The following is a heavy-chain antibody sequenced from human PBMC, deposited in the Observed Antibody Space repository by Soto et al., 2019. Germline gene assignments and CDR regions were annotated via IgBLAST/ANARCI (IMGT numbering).Heavy chain of an antibody. CDR2: VGALLYNDAT. V-gene: IGHV1-18*01. J-gene: IGHJ2*01. Sequence: QIQVVQSEVEVKRPGASVRISCKASGYTLDNHAVTWVRQAPGQGHECIGWVGALLYNDATNHARKFQGRLTMARDTSPNTVHMDLGRLRSDDTAVYYCARGTKGAGGWYFDLWGRGTLVVVSS. D-gene: IGHD2-8*01. CDR1: GYTLDNHA. CDR3: ARGTKGAGGWYFDL.